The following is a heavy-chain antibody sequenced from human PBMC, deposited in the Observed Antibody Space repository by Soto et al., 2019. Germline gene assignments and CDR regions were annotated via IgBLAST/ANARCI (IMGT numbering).Heavy chain of an antibody. CDR1: GFTFSSYD. CDR2: IGTAGDP. CDR3: ARGGVRRTGDLVAFDI. J-gene: IGHJ3*02. Sequence: GGSLRLSCAASGFTFSSYDMHWVRQATGKGLEWVSAIGTAGDPYYPGSVKGRFTISRENAKNSLYLQMNSLRAGDTAVYYCARGGVRRTGDLVAFDIWGQGTMVTVSS. D-gene: IGHD7-27*01. V-gene: IGHV3-13*05.